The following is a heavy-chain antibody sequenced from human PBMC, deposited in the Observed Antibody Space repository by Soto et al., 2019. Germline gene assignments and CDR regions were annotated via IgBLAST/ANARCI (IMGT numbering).Heavy chain of an antibody. CDR2: IYYSGST. Sequence: PSETLSLTCTVSGGSISSYYWSWIRQPPGKGLEWIGYIYYSGSTNYNPSLKSRVTISVDTSKNQFSLKRSSVTAADTAVYYCARALHYFDWLDYYYYYYMDVWGKGTTVTFSS. CDR1: GGSISSYY. J-gene: IGHJ6*03. CDR3: ARALHYFDWLDYYYYYYMDV. V-gene: IGHV4-59*08. D-gene: IGHD3-9*01.